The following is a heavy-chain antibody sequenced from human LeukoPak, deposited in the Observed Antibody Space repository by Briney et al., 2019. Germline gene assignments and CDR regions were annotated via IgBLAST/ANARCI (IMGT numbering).Heavy chain of an antibody. CDR3: ARDRAAAGTGGFDY. CDR2: IYYSGST. CDR1: GGSMRNYY. V-gene: IGHV4-59*01. J-gene: IGHJ4*02. Sequence: SETLSLTCHVSGGSMRNYYWSWIRQPVGKGLEWIGYIYYSGSTNYNPSLKSRVTISVDTSKNQFSLKLSSVTAADTAVYYCARDRAAAGTGGFDYWGQGTLVTVSS. D-gene: IGHD6-13*01.